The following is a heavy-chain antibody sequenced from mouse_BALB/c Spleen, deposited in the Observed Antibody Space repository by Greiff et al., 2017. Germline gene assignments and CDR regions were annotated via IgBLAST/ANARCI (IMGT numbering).Heavy chain of an antibody. CDR1: GFSLTSYG. J-gene: IGHJ1*01. CDR3: ARAGGIWYFDV. Sequence: VQLQQSGPGLVAPSQSLSITCTVSGFSLTSYGVHWVRQPPGKGLEWLGVIWAGGSTNYNSALMSRLSISKDNSKSQVFLKMNSLQTDDTAMYYCARAGGIWYFDVWGAGTTVTVSS. CDR2: IWAGGST. V-gene: IGHV2-9*02.